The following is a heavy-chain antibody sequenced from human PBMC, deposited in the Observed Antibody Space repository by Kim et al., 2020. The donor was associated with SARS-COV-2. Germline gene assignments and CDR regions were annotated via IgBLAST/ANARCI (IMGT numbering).Heavy chain of an antibody. V-gene: IGHV6-1*01. Sequence: YAVSVKGRITINPETAKNQFSLQLNSVTPEDTAVYYCARDRQRAGTGVDYWGQGSLVTVSS. CDR3: ARDRQRAGTGVDY. J-gene: IGHJ4*02. D-gene: IGHD6-19*01.